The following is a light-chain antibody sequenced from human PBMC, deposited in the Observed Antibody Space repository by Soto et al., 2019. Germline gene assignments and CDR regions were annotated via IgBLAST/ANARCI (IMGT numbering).Light chain of an antibody. V-gene: IGKV1-5*03. CDR3: QQYNSLSHT. Sequence: DIQMTQSPSTLSASVGDTVTITCRASQSISNWLAWYQQKPGKAPKVLIYKASNLESWVPSRFSGSGSGTEFTLTISSLQPDDFATYYCQQYNSLSHTFGQGTKLEIK. CDR2: KAS. CDR1: QSISNW. J-gene: IGKJ2*01.